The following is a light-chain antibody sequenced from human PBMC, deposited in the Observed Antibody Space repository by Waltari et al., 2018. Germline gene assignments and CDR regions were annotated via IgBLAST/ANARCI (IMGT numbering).Light chain of an antibody. Sequence: DIAMTQTTDSMVVSLGERAPIHGNSSRTPLVRANNHNHLAWYQNKPGHPPKLLIYCPSTLESALPDLFRGRGSESNFTLTIGSLHPEDEAVYYCQQYYDARYTFGHGTKLGFK. J-gene: IGKJ2*01. CDR2: CPS. V-gene: IGKV4-1*01. CDR3: QQYYDARYT. CDR1: RTPLVRANNHNH.